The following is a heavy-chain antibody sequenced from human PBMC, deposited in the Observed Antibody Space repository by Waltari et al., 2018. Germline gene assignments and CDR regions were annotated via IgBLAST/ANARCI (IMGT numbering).Heavy chain of an antibody. V-gene: IGHV3-73*01. Sequence: EEQMVESGGDLVKPGGSLKLSCAASGFLFSDSAIHWVRQAPGKGREWVGRIRTKTNKYATAYDASVKGRFTISSDDSRNVADLQMNSLKTEDTALYYCARHDPLDYWGQGTLVTVSS. CDR2: IRTKTNKYAT. J-gene: IGHJ4*02. CDR1: GFLFSDSA. CDR3: ARHDPLDY.